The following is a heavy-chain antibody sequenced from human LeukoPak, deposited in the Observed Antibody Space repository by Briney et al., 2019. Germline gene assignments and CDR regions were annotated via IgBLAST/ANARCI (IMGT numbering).Heavy chain of an antibody. CDR2: IYYSGST. J-gene: IGHJ5*02. Sequence: SETLSLTCTVSGGSISSGGYYWSWIRQHPGKGLEWIGYIYYSGSTYYNPSLKSRVTISVDTSKNQFSLKLSSVTAADTAVYYCARGGSCSSTSCYLSWFDPWGQGTLVTVSS. D-gene: IGHD2-2*01. V-gene: IGHV4-31*03. CDR3: ARGGSCSSTSCYLSWFDP. CDR1: GGSISSGGYY.